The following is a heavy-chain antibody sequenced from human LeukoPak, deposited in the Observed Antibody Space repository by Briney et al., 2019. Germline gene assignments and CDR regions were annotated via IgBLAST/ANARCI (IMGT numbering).Heavy chain of an antibody. Sequence: SETLSLTCAVSGASVSGSNYYWGWIRQPPGKGLEWIGNIYSSGSTYYNASLQSRVTISIDTSKNQFSLRLNSVTAADTAMYYCAESGGYGLIDYWGQGTRVTVSS. CDR2: IYSSGST. V-gene: IGHV4-39*01. CDR1: GASVSGSNYY. J-gene: IGHJ4*02. D-gene: IGHD1-26*01. CDR3: AESGGYGLIDY.